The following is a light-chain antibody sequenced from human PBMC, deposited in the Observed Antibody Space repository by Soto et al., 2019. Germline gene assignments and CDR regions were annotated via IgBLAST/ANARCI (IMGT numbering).Light chain of an antibody. CDR3: QQYNNRPLT. CDR1: QSIHTW. Sequence: DIQMTQSPSTLSASVGDRVAITCRASQSIHTWLAWYQQKPGKAPKLLISDASRLESGVPSRFSGSRSGTEFTLTISSLYPDDFAAYYCQQYNNRPLTFGGGTKVEIK. J-gene: IGKJ4*01. V-gene: IGKV1-5*01. CDR2: DAS.